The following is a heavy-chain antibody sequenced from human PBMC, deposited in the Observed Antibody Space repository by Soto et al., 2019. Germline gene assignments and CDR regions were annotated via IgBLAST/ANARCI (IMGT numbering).Heavy chain of an antibody. D-gene: IGHD6-19*01. V-gene: IGHV3-23*01. CDR2: ISGSGDST. J-gene: IGHJ4*02. CDR3: AKERSSGWSLDY. CDR1: GFTFSTYA. Sequence: EVQLLESGGGLVQPGGSLRLSCAASGFTFSTYAMNWVRQAPGKGLEWVSGISGSGDSTYYADSVKGRFTVSRDNSKNTLYLQMNSLRAEDTAVFYYAKERSSGWSLDYWGQGTLVTVYS.